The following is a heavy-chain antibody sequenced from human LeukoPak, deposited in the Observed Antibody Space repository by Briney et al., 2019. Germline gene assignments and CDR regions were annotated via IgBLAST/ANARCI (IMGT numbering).Heavy chain of an antibody. Sequence: SQTLSLTCTVSGGSISSGSYYWSWIRQPAGKGLEWIGRIYTSGSTNYNPSLKSRVTISVDTSKNQFSLKLSSVTAADTAVYYCAGRAASPRYFDYWGQGTLVTVSS. J-gene: IGHJ4*02. V-gene: IGHV4-61*02. CDR3: AGRAASPRYFDY. D-gene: IGHD2-15*01. CDR2: IYTSGST. CDR1: GGSISSGSYY.